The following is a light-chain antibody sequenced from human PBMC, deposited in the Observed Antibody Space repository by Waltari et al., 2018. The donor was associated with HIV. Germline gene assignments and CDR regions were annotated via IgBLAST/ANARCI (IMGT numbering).Light chain of an antibody. CDR3: QSADSSGTYVV. J-gene: IGLJ2*01. CDR2: KNS. CDR1: SAPKQY. V-gene: IGLV3-25*03. Sequence: SYKLTQPPSLSVSPGQTAMTTCSRDSAPKQYYPGIQQNPGQAPVVVIYKNSERPSAIPERFSVSSSGTAATLTISGVQAEDEADYYCQSADSSGTYVVFGGGTKLTVL.